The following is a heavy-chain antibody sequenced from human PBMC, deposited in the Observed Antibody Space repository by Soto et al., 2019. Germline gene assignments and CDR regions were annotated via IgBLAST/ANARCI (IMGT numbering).Heavy chain of an antibody. CDR1: GGTFSSYT. V-gene: IGHV1-69*02. Sequence: QVQLVQSGAEVKKPGSSVKVSCKASGGTFSSYTISWVRQAPGQGLEWMGRIIPILGIANYAQKFQGRVTITADKSTSTAYMELSSLRSEDTAVYYCASSRYFDWLLSPKYNWFDPWGQGQWSPSLQ. CDR3: ASSRYFDWLLSPKYNWFDP. CDR2: IIPILGIA. J-gene: IGHJ5*02. D-gene: IGHD3-9*01.